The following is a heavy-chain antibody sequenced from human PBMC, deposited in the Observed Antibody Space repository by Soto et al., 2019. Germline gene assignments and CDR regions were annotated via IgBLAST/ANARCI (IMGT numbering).Heavy chain of an antibody. CDR3: GRDQSRGSTAGGAH. CDR2: INPTDGST. Sequence: QVQLVQSGAEVKKPGASVKVSCKASGYTFNSYYMHWVRQAPGQGLEWMGLINPTDGSTNYAQKFQGRVTMTGDTSTSAVYMDVSRLRSDDTAVYYCGRDQSRGSTAGGAHWGQGTLVTVSS. J-gene: IGHJ4*02. V-gene: IGHV1-46*02. CDR1: GYTFNSYY. D-gene: IGHD6-13*01.